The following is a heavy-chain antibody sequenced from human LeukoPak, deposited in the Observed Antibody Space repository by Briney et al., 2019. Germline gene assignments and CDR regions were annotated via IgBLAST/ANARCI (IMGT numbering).Heavy chain of an antibody. CDR3: ARDELSWYSSGWYGKLHYGMDV. V-gene: IGHV3-7*01. D-gene: IGHD6-19*01. Sequence: GGSLRLSCAASGFTFSSYWMSWVRQAPGKGLEWVANIKQDGSEKYYVDSVKGRFTISRDNAKNSLYLQMNSLRAEDTAVYHCARDELSWYSSGWYGKLHYGMDVWDQGTTVTVSS. CDR2: IKQDGSEK. CDR1: GFTFSSYW. J-gene: IGHJ6*02.